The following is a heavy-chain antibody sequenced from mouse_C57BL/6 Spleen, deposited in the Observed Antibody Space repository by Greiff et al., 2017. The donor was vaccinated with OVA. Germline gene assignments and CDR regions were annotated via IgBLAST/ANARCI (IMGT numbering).Heavy chain of an antibody. D-gene: IGHD2-2*01. Sequence: EVQGVESGGGLVKPGGSLKLSCAASGFTFSDYGMHWVRQAPEKGLEWVAYISSGSSTIYYADTVKGRFTISRDNAKNTLFLQMTSLRSEDTAMYYCARRGGYDEGYALDYWGQGTSVTVSS. CDR2: ISSGSSTI. CDR3: ARRGGYDEGYALDY. J-gene: IGHJ4*01. CDR1: GFTFSDYG. V-gene: IGHV5-17*01.